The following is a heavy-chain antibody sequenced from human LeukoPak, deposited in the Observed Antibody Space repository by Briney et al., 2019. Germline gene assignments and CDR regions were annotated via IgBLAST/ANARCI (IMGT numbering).Heavy chain of an antibody. Sequence: PSETLSLTCTVSGGSISSYYWSWIRQPAGKGLEWIGRIYTSGSTNYNPSLKSRVTMSVDTSKNQFSLNLNSVTAADTAVYYCAGADSSSWYYFDYWGQGTLVTVSS. J-gene: IGHJ4*02. CDR2: IYTSGST. D-gene: IGHD6-13*01. CDR3: AGADSSSWYYFDY. V-gene: IGHV4-4*07. CDR1: GGSISSYY.